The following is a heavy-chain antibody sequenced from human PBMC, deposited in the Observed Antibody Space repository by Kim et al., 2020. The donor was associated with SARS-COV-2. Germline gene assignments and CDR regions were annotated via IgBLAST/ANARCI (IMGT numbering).Heavy chain of an antibody. J-gene: IGHJ4*02. CDR2: TTRSGAGS. Sequence: GGSLRLSCVGSGFTFSDYAIRWVRQAPGKGLECVSATTRSGAGSYYADSVEGSFTISRDNSKNTLSLQMNSLRLEDTSMYYCVRYGRRYGAVLGGQGTLVIASS. CDR1: GFTFSDYA. CDR3: VRYGRRYGAVL. V-gene: IGHV3-64*04. D-gene: IGHD3-3*01.